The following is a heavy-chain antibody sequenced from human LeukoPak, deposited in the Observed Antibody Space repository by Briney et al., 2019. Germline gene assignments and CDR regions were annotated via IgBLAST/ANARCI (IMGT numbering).Heavy chain of an antibody. CDR2: IYYSGST. V-gene: IGHV4-59*01. Sequence: SETLSLTCTVSGGSIGSYYWSWIRQPPGKGLEWIGYIYYSGSTNYNPSLKSRVTISLDTSKNQFSLKLSSVTAADTAVYFCAREAYCSAGSCYSDYFDYWGQGTLVTVSS. J-gene: IGHJ4*02. D-gene: IGHD2-15*01. CDR3: AREAYCSAGSCYSDYFDY. CDR1: GGSIGSYY.